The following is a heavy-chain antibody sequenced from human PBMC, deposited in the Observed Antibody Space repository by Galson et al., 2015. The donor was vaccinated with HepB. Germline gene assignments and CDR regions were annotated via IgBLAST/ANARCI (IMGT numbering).Heavy chain of an antibody. Sequence: SLRLSCAASGFTFSSYAMHWVRQAPGKGLEWVAVISYDGSNKYYADSVKGRFTISRDNSKNTLYLQMNSLRAEDTAVYYCARVAVVVAATLSLDYWGQGTLVTVSS. V-gene: IGHV3-30*04. CDR3: ARVAVVVAATLSLDY. CDR2: ISYDGSNK. J-gene: IGHJ4*02. CDR1: GFTFSSYA. D-gene: IGHD2-15*01.